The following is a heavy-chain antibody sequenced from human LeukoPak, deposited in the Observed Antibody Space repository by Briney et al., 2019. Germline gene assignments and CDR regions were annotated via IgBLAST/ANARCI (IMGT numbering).Heavy chain of an antibody. J-gene: IGHJ4*02. V-gene: IGHV3-30-3*01. CDR1: GFTFSSYA. CDR3: ARANRPFHTSGWYKDY. CDR2: ISYDGSGQ. D-gene: IGHD6-19*01. Sequence: GRSLRLSCAASGFTFSSYAMHWVRQAPGKGLEWVALISYDGSGQYDTESVKGRFTISRDNSKNTLYLQVNSLRVEDTAVYYCARANRPFHTSGWYKDYWGQGTLVTVSS.